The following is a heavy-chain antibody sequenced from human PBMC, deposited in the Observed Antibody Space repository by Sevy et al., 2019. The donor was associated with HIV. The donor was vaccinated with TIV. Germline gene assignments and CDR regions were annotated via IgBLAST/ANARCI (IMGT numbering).Heavy chain of an antibody. CDR1: GFTLNKAW. D-gene: IGHD5-12*01. CDR3: SREDGYNYFDY. CDR2: IKSETDGGTK. J-gene: IGHJ4*02. V-gene: IGHV3-15*07. Sequence: GGSLRLSCAASGFTLNKAWMNWVRQAPGKGLEWVGRIKSETDGGTKEYGEPVKGRVSISRADSTNTLYLQMNSLKIEDTAGYYCSREDGYNYFDYWGQGALVTVSS.